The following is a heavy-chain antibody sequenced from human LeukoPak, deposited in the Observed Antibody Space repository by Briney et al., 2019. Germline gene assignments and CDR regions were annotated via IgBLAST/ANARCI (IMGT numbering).Heavy chain of an antibody. CDR1: GGSISSYY. CDR2: IYYSGST. CDR3: ARVLYYGDYYFDY. D-gene: IGHD4-17*01. Sequence: PSETLSLTCTVSGGSISSYYWSWLRQPPGKGLEWIGYIYYSGSTNYNPSLKSRVTISVDTSKNQFSLKLSSVTAADTAVYYCARVLYYGDYYFDYWGQGTLVTVS. V-gene: IGHV4-59*01. J-gene: IGHJ4*02.